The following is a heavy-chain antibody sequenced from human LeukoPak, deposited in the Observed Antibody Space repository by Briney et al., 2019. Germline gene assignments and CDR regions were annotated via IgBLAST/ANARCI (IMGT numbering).Heavy chain of an antibody. CDR1: GFTFSSYA. D-gene: IGHD3-16*02. Sequence: PGGSLRLSCAASGFTFSSYAMHWVRQAPGKGLEWVAVISYDGSNKYYADSVKGRFTISRDNSKNTLYLQMNSLRAEDTAVYYCARGNVWGSYRYTGWAFDIWGQGTMVTVSS. CDR2: ISYDGSNK. J-gene: IGHJ3*02. V-gene: IGHV3-30-3*01. CDR3: ARGNVWGSYRYTGWAFDI.